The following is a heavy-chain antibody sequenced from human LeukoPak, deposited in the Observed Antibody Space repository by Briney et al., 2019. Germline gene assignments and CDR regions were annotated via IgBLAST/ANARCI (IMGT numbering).Heavy chain of an antibody. CDR3: TRDYCSGGSCYSGFDP. Sequence: GGSLRLSCTASGFTFGDYAMSWVRQAPGKGLEWVGFIRSKADGGTTEYAASVKGRFTISRDDSKSIAYLQMNSLKTEDTAVYYCTRDYCSGGSCYSGFDPWGQGTLVTVSS. CDR1: GFTFGDYA. CDR2: IRSKADGGTT. J-gene: IGHJ5*02. V-gene: IGHV3-49*04. D-gene: IGHD2-15*01.